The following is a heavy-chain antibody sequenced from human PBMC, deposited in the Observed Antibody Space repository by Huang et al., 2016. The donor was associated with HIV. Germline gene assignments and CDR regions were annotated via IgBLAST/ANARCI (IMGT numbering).Heavy chain of an antibody. Sequence: QVQLVESGGGLVQPGRSLRLSCAASGFTSTNYAIHWFRQAPGKELECVDFITYGGRNKFYADSVNGRFTISRDNAKSTLCLLMNSLRFDAAALYYCASSAVPGDRDWFDPWGQGTLVTVSS. CDR1: GFTSTNYA. CDR2: ITYGGRNK. D-gene: IGHD6-19*01. J-gene: IGHJ5*02. V-gene: IGHV3-30*04. CDR3: ASSAVPGDRDWFDP.